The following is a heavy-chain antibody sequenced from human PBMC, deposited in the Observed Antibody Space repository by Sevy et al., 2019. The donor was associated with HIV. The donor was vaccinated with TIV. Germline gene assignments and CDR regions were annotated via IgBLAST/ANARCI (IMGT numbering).Heavy chain of an antibody. CDR1: GFTFRTYA. V-gene: IGHV3-30-3*01. D-gene: IGHD1-26*01. J-gene: IGHJ4*02. CDR2: ISSNGDNG. CDR3: ARGPEWELTSFLSH. Sequence: GGSLRLSCAASGFTFRTYAFHWARQAPGRGLEWIGLISSNGDNGLYAASVRGRFTISRDNSMNILYLQMTSLTPDDTAVYYCARGPEWELTSFLSHWGQGTLVTVSS.